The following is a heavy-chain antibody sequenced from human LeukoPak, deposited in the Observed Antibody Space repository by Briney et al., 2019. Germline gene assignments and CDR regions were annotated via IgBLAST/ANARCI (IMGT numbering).Heavy chain of an antibody. Sequence: ASVKVSCKASGYTFTGYHMHWVRQAPGQGLEWMGWINPNSGGTNYAQKFQGRVTMTRDTSISTAYMELSRLRSDDTAVYYCARDLLVTRTFYYYNGMDVWGQGTTVTVSS. CDR2: INPNSGGT. D-gene: IGHD2-21*02. V-gene: IGHV1-2*02. CDR3: ARDLLVTRTFYYYNGMDV. J-gene: IGHJ6*02. CDR1: GYTFTGYH.